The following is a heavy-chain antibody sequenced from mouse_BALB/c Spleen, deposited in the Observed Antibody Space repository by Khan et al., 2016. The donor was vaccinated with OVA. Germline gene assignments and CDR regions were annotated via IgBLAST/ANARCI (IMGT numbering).Heavy chain of an antibody. CDR1: GYTFTNAG. CDR3: ARGGAAYYRNDGGAMDY. D-gene: IGHD2-14*01. CDR2: INTHSGVP. V-gene: IGHV9-4*02. J-gene: IGHJ4*01. Sequence: QIQLVQSGPELKKPGETVRISCKASGYTFTNAGMQWVQKMQGKGLKWIGWINTHSGVPKYAEDFKGRFAFSLETSASTVYLQITNLKNEDTATYFCARGGAAYYRNDGGAMDYWGQGTSVTVSA.